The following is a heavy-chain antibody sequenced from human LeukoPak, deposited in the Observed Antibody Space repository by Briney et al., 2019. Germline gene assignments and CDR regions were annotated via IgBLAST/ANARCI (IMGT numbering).Heavy chain of an antibody. J-gene: IGHJ6*02. CDR3: ARELQQWLEYYGMDV. CDR2: ISSSGSTI. D-gene: IGHD6-19*01. Sequence: GGSLRLSCAASGFTFSSYEMNWVRQAPGKGLEWVSYISSSGSTIYYADSVKGRFTISRDNAKNSLYLQMNSLRAEDTAVYYCARELQQWLEYYGMDVWGQGTTVTVSS. CDR1: GFTFSSYE. V-gene: IGHV3-48*03.